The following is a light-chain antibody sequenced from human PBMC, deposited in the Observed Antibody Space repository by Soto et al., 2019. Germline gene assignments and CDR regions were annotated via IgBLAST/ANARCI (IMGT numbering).Light chain of an antibody. V-gene: IGKV4-1*01. Sequence: DIVMTQSPDSLAVSLGERATIHCKSSQSVLYGSDNENNLAWYQQKPGQPPKLLIYWASTRESGVPARFSGSGSRTDFTLTISSLQAEDVAVYYCQQYNDWPLTFGQGTKVDI. CDR1: QSVLYGSDNENN. CDR3: QQYNDWPLT. CDR2: WAS. J-gene: IGKJ1*01.